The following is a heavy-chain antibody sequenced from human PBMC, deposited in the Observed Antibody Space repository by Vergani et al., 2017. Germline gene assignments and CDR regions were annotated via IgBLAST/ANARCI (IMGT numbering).Heavy chain of an antibody. Sequence: QVQLVQSGAEVKKPGSSVKVSCKASGGTFSSYAISWVRQAPGQGLEWMGRIIPIFGTANYAQKFQGRVTITADESTSTAYMELSSLRSEDTAVYYCARVGGEAAAPGYYYYYMDVWGKGTTVTVSS. V-gene: IGHV1-69*13. J-gene: IGHJ6*03. CDR1: GGTFSSYA. D-gene: IGHD2-2*01. CDR3: ARVGGEAAAPGYYYYYMDV. CDR2: IIPIFGTA.